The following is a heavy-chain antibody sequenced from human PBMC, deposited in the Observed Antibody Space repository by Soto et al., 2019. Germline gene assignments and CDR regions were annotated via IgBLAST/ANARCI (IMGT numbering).Heavy chain of an antibody. V-gene: IGHV3-30*18. J-gene: IGHJ6*02. D-gene: IGHD3-9*01. CDR2: ISYDGSNK. CDR1: GFTFSSYG. CDR3: AKGTTGVLRYFDWLFNYYGMDV. Sequence: GGSLRLSCAASGFTFSSYGMHWVRQAPGKGLEWVAVISYDGSNKYYADSVKGRLTISRDNSKNTLYLQMNSLRAEDTAVYYCAKGTTGVLRYFDWLFNYYGMDVWGQGTTVTVSS.